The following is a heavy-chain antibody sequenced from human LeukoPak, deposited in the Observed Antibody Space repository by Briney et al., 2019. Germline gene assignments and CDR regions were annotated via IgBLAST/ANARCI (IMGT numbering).Heavy chain of an antibody. CDR2: INHSGST. CDR1: GGSFSGYY. J-gene: IGHJ4*02. D-gene: IGHD2-2*01. CDR3: ASAIVVVPAALGY. Sequence: SETLSLTCAVYGGSFSGYYWSWIRQPPGNGLEWIGEINHSGSTNYNPSLKSRVTISVDTSKNQFSLKLSSVTAADMAVYYCASAIVVVPAALGYWGQGTLVTVSS. V-gene: IGHV4-34*01.